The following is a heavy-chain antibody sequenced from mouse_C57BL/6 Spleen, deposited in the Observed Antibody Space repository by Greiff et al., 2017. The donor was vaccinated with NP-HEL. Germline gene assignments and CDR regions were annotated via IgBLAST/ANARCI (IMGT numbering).Heavy chain of an antibody. D-gene: IGHD4-1*01. CDR3: ARSPNWDAGAMDY. J-gene: IGHJ4*01. CDR1: GYTFTSYW. Sequence: QVQLQQSGAELVKPGASVKMSCKASGYTFTSYWITWVKQRPGQGLEWIGDIYPGSGSTNYNEKFKSKATLTVDTSSSTAYMQLSSLTSEDSAVYYCARSPNWDAGAMDYWGQGTSVTVSS. CDR2: IYPGSGST. V-gene: IGHV1-55*01.